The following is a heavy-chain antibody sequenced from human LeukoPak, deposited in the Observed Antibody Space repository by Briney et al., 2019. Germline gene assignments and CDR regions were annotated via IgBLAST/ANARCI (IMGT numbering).Heavy chain of an antibody. Sequence: GGSLRLSCAASGFTFSAYSMNWVRQAPGKGLEWVSDISSSSSSTNYADSVKGRFTISRDNAKKSLYLQMHSLRAEDTAVYYCARDSHKFDSSGYYPDAFDIWGQGTMVTVSS. J-gene: IGHJ3*02. CDR2: ISSSSSST. V-gene: IGHV3-48*01. CDR3: ARDSHKFDSSGYYPDAFDI. D-gene: IGHD3-22*01. CDR1: GFTFSAYS.